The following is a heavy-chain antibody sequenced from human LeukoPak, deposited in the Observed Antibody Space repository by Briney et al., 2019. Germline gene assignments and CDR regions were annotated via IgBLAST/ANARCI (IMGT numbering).Heavy chain of an antibody. Sequence: AGGSLRLSCAASGFTFSSYAMSWVRQAPGKGLEWVSAISGSGGSTYYADSVKGRFTISRDNSKNTLYLQMNSLRAEDTAVYYCARDRWSSTSYNDYWGQGTLVTVSS. D-gene: IGHD2-2*01. CDR2: ISGSGGST. J-gene: IGHJ4*02. V-gene: IGHV3-23*01. CDR1: GFTFSSYA. CDR3: ARDRWSSTSYNDY.